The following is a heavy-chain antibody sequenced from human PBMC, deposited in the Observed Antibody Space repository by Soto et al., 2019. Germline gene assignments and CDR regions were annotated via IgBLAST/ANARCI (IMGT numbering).Heavy chain of an antibody. J-gene: IGHJ4*02. CDR2: IYYSGST. V-gene: IGHV4-59*01. CDR1: GGSISSYY. D-gene: IGHD4-17*01. Sequence: TSETLSLTCTVSGGSISSYYWSWIRQPPGKGLEWIGYIYYSGSTNYNPSLKSRVTISVDTSKNQFSLKLSSVTAADTAVYYCASRTLSYGDPYFDYWGQGTLVTVSS. CDR3: ASRTLSYGDPYFDY.